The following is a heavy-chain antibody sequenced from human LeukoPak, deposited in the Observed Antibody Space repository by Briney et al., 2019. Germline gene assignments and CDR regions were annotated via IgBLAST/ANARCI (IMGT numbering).Heavy chain of an antibody. CDR2: ISYDGSNK. CDR1: GFTFSSYA. D-gene: IGHD3-22*01. Sequence: GGSLRLSCAASGFTFSSYAMHWVRQAPGKGLEWVVVISYDGSNKYYADSVKGRFTISRDNSKNTLYLQMNSLRAEDTAVYYCAREKYYYDSSGYYYWGQGTLVTVSS. V-gene: IGHV3-30*04. CDR3: AREKYYYDSSGYYY. J-gene: IGHJ4*02.